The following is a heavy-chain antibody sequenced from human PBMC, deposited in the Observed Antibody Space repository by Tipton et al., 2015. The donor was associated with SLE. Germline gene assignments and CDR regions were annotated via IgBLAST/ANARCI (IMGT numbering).Heavy chain of an antibody. J-gene: IGHJ4*02. Sequence: QLVQSGADVKKPGASVKVSCKASGYTFTSYGISWLRQAPGQGLEWMGRIRPILSLTDYAQKFEGRVTITADKSTDTAYLELSSLRSEDTAVYYCATDMGAAFPFDYWGQGTLVTVSS. V-gene: IGHV1-69*09. CDR1: GYTFTSYG. D-gene: IGHD2-15*01. CDR2: IRPILSLT. CDR3: ATDMGAAFPFDY.